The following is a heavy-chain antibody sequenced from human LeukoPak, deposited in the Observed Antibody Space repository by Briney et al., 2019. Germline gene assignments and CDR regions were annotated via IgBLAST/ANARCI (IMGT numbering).Heavy chain of an antibody. CDR1: GGSISSGGYY. V-gene: IGHV4-31*03. Sequence: SQTLSLTCTVSGGSISSGGYYWSWIRQHPGKGLEWIGYIYYSGSTYYNPSLKSRVTISVDTSKNQFSLKLSSVTAADTAVYYCARIVVPAAITSIAAAALDYWGQGTLVTVSS. CDR3: ARIVVPAAITSIAAAALDY. CDR2: IYYSGST. J-gene: IGHJ4*02. D-gene: IGHD2-2*02.